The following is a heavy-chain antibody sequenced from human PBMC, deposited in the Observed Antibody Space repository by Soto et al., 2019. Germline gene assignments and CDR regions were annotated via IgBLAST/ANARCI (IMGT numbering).Heavy chain of an antibody. V-gene: IGHV1-2*02. D-gene: IGHD3-22*01. Sequence: VKVSCKASGYTFTGYYVHWVRQAPGQGLEWMGWINPNSGGTNYAQKFQGRVTMTRDTSISTAYMELSRLRSDDTAVYYCAREYRGSDSSGYYSGYFDYWGQGTLVNVSS. J-gene: IGHJ4*02. CDR2: INPNSGGT. CDR3: AREYRGSDSSGYYSGYFDY. CDR1: GYTFTGYY.